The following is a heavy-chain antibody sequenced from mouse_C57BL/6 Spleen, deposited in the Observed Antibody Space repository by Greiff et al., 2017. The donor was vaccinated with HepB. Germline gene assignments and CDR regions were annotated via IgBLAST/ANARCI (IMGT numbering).Heavy chain of an antibody. J-gene: IGHJ2*01. CDR3: ARRGMDYYGRVFDY. D-gene: IGHD1-1*01. V-gene: IGHV1-80*01. Sequence: QVQLQQSGAELVKPGASVKISCKASGYAFSSYWMNWVKQRPGKGLEWIGQIYPGDGDTNYNGKFKGKATLTADKSSSTAYMQLSSLTSEDSAVYFCARRGMDYYGRVFDYWGQGTTLTVSS. CDR1: GYAFSSYW. CDR2: IYPGDGDT.